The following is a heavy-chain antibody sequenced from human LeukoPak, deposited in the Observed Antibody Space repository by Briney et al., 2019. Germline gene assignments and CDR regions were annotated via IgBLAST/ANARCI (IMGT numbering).Heavy chain of an antibody. J-gene: IGHJ5*02. CDR2: MNPNSGNT. V-gene: IGHV1-8*01. D-gene: IGHD6-13*01. CDR1: GYTFSNYN. Sequence: ASVKVSCKASGYTFSNYNINWVRQATGQGLEWMGWMNPNSGNTGYAQKFQGRVTMTRNTSISTAYMELSSLRSEDTAVYYCARGLQLQAIWFDPWGQETLVTVSS. CDR3: ARGLQLQAIWFDP.